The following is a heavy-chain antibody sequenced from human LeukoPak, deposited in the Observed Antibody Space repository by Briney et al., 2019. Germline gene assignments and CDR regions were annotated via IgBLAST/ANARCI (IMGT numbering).Heavy chain of an antibody. V-gene: IGHV4-61*09. D-gene: IGHD1-26*01. CDR1: GDSLSSGSYY. J-gene: IGHJ4*02. CDR3: ARATGTYYIPYYFDY. Sequence: PSETLSLTCTVSGDSLSSGSYYWSWIRQPAGKGLEWIGHIYTSGSTNYNPFLKSRVTISVDTSKTQFSLTLSSVTAADTAVYHCARATGTYYIPYYFDYWGQGTLVTVSS. CDR2: IYTSGST.